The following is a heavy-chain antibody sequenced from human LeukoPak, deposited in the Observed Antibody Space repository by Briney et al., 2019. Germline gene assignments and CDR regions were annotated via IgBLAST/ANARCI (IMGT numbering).Heavy chain of an antibody. Sequence: SETLSLTCTVSGGSISGSSYYWGWIRQPPGKGLEWIGSIYYSGSTYYNPSLKSRVTISVDTSKNQFSLKLSSVTAADTAVYYCATAGGLWFGTHNWFDPWGQGTLVTVSS. V-gene: IGHV4-39*01. J-gene: IGHJ5*02. D-gene: IGHD3-10*01. CDR3: ATAGGLWFGTHNWFDP. CDR2: IYYSGST. CDR1: GGSISGSSYY.